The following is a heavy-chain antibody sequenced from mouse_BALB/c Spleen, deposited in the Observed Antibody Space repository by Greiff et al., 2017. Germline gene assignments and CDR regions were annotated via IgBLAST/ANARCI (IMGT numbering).Heavy chain of an antibody. V-gene: IGHV5-6-5*01. D-gene: IGHD2-1*01. CDR1: GFTFSSYA. CDR2: LSSGGST. CDR3: ARGGDGNYD. Sequence: EVKLMESGGGLVKPGGSLKLSCAASGFTFSSYAMSWVRQTPEKRLEWVASLSSGGSTYYPDSVKGRFTISRDNARNILYLQMSSLRSEDTAMYYCARGGDGNYDWGQGTTLTVSS. J-gene: IGHJ2*01.